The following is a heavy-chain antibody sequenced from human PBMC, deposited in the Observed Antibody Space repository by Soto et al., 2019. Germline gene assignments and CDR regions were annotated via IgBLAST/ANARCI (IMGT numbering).Heavy chain of an antibody. J-gene: IGHJ4*02. V-gene: IGHV3-23*01. D-gene: IGHD4-4*01. CDR2: ISGSGDRT. CDR1: VCTFSSYD. CDR3: ARDRNPYSNTYYFDY. Sequence: VGSLRLSCASSVCTFSSYDMTCVRHSPGKGLEWVSAISGSGDRTYYADSVRGRFTISRDNSKNTLNLQMNSLRAEDTAVYYCARDRNPYSNTYYFDYWGQGTLLTVSS.